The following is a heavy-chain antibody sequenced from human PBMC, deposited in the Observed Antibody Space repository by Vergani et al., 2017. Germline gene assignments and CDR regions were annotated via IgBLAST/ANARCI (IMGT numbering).Heavy chain of an antibody. CDR1: GGSISSYY. J-gene: IGHJ4*02. Sequence: QVQLQESGPGLVKPSETLSLTCTVSGGSISSYYWSWIRQPPGKGLEWIGYIYYSGSTNYNPSLKSRVTISVDTSKNQFSLKLSSVTAADTAVYYCARVSSWRDYWGQGTLVTVSS. D-gene: IGHD6-13*01. V-gene: IGHV4-59*12. CDR2: IYYSGST. CDR3: ARVSSWRDY.